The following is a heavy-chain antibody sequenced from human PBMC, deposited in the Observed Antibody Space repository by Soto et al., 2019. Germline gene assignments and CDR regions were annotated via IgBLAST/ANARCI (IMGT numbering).Heavy chain of an antibody. CDR1: GGSISSSSYY. Sequence: PSETLSLTCTVSGGSISSSSYYWGWIRQPPGKGLEWIGSIYCSGSTYYNPSLKSRVTISVDTSKNQFSLKLNSVTAADTAVYYCARSYGDYAGRYYYGMDVWGQGTTVTVSS. V-gene: IGHV4-39*01. D-gene: IGHD4-17*01. J-gene: IGHJ6*02. CDR3: ARSYGDYAGRYYYGMDV. CDR2: IYCSGST.